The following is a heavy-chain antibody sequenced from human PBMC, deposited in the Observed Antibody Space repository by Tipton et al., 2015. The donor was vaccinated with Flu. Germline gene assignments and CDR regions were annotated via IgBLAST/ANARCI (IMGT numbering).Heavy chain of an antibody. J-gene: IGHJ5*02. Sequence: TLSLTCTVSGYSISSGYYWGWIRQAPGEGLEWIATIYHSGSTYYNPSLKSRVTMSVDTSKNQFSLRLTSVTAADTAVYYCARSGDFYLNWFGPWGQGTLVTVSS. CDR3: ARSGDFYLNWFGP. CDR1: GYSISSGYY. V-gene: IGHV4-38-2*02. CDR2: IYHSGST. D-gene: IGHD2/OR15-2a*01.